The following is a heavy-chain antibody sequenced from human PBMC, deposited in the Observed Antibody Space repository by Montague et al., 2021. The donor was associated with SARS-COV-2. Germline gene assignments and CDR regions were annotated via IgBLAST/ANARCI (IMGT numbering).Heavy chain of an antibody. J-gene: IGHJ4*02. D-gene: IGHD3-10*01. CDR1: GFSLSTSGMC. Sequence: PALVKPTQTLTLTCTFSGFSLSTSGMCVSWIRQPPGKALEWLARSDWDXYKHYSTSLKTRLTISKDTSKNQVVLTMTNMDPVDTATYYCARSSVVRGVSLDYWGQGTLVTVSS. CDR2: SDWDXYK. V-gene: IGHV2-70*11. CDR3: ARSSVVRGVSLDY.